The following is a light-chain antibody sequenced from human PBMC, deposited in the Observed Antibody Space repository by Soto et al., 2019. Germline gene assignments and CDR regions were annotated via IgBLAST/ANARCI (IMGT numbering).Light chain of an antibody. CDR3: SSYRSSTTFV. Sequence: QSALTQPASVSGSPGQSITISCTGTSSDVGAYNYVSWYQQYPGKAPKVIIVEVRKRPSGVSNRFSGSKSGDTASLTISGLQAEDEADYYCSSYRSSTTFVFGTGTKLTVL. V-gene: IGLV2-14*01. CDR1: SSDVGAYNY. CDR2: EVR. J-gene: IGLJ1*01.